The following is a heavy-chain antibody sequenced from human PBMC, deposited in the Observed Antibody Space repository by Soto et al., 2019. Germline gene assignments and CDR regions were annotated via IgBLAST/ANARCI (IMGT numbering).Heavy chain of an antibody. Sequence: QGQLVQSEAEVKKPGASVKVSCKASGYTFTRYGISWVRQAPGQGLEWMGWISGYNGDTTYAQKFQGRVTMTIDTSTSTAYMELRSLTSDDPAVYYCAKNGQPPYYYYGLDVWGQGTKVTVSS. CDR3: AKNGQPPYYYYGLDV. V-gene: IGHV1-18*01. D-gene: IGHD2-8*01. CDR2: ISGYNGDT. CDR1: GYTFTRYG. J-gene: IGHJ6*02.